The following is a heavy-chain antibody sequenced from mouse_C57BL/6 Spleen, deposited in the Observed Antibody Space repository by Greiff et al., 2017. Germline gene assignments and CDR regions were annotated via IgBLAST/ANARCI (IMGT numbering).Heavy chain of an antibody. V-gene: IGHV1-81*01. CDR1: GYTFTSYG. J-gene: IGHJ2*01. Sequence: QVQLQQSGAELARPGASVKLSCKVSGYTFTSYGISWVKQRTGQGLEWIGEIYPRSGNTYYNEKFKGKATLTADKSSSTAYMELRSLTSEDSAVYFCARYYYGSSYEDYFDYWGQGTTLTVSS. D-gene: IGHD1-1*01. CDR2: IYPRSGNT. CDR3: ARYYYGSSYEDYFDY.